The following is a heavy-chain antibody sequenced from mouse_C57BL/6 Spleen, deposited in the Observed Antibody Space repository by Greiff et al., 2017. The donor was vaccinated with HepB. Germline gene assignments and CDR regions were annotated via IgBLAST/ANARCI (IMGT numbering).Heavy chain of an antibody. V-gene: IGHV10-3*01. Sequence: EVMLVESGGGLVQPKGSLKLSCAASGFTFNTYAMHWVRQAPGKGLEWVARIRSKSSNYATYYADSVKDRFTISRDDSQSMLYLQMNNLKTEDTAMYYCVRGTTVVTVYYAMDYWGQGTSVTVSS. CDR1: GFTFNTYA. J-gene: IGHJ4*01. D-gene: IGHD1-1*01. CDR2: IRSKSSNYAT. CDR3: VRGTTVVTVYYAMDY.